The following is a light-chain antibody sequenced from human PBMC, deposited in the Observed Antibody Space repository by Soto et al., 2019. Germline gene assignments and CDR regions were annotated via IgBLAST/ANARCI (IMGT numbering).Light chain of an antibody. CDR2: EVN. J-gene: IGLJ7*01. V-gene: IGLV2-23*02. CDR1: SSDVGSYYP. Sequence: QSALTQPASMSGSARQSITISCTGTSSDVGSYYPVSWFQQHPGKAPKLIIYEVNKRPSGVSDRFSGSKSGNTASLTISGLQAADEAEYYCCSYAGDTTFFVFGTGTQLTVL. CDR3: CSYAGDTTFFV.